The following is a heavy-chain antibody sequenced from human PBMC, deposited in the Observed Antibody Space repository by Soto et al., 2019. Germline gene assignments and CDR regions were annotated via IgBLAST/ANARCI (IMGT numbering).Heavy chain of an antibody. CDR3: ARAIVVVPGGRAFDI. V-gene: IGHV4-31*03. Sequence: SETLSLTCTVSGGSISSGGYHWSWIRQHPGKGLEWIGYIYYSGSTYYNPSLKSRVTISVDTSKNQFSLKLSSVTAADTAVYYCARAIVVVPGGRAFDIWGQGTMVTVSS. CDR2: IYYSGST. J-gene: IGHJ3*02. D-gene: IGHD2-2*01. CDR1: GGSISSGGYH.